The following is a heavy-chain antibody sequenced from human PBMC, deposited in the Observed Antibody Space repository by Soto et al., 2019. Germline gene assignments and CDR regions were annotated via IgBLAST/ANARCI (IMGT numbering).Heavy chain of an antibody. CDR3: AKEQMEYTMTVVVITTTWTFSYGMDV. D-gene: IGHD3-22*01. V-gene: IGHV3-30*18. CDR1: GFTFSSYG. CDR2: ISGNGSNK. Sequence: PGGSLRLSCAASGFTFSSYGMRWVRQAPGKGLEWVAVISGNGSNKYYADSVKGRFTISRDNSKNTLYLQMNSLRAEDTAVYYCAKEQMEYTMTVVVITTTWTFSYGMDVWGQGTPVTVSS. J-gene: IGHJ6*02.